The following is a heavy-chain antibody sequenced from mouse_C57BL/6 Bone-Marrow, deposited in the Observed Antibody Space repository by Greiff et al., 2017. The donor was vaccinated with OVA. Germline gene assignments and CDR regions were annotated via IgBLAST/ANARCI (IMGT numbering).Heavy chain of an antibody. J-gene: IGHJ1*03. D-gene: IGHD1-1*01. CDR2: IDPSDSYT. Sequence: QVQLQQPGAELVMPGASVKLSCKASGYTFTSYWMHCVKQRPGQGLEWIGEIDPSDSYTNYNQKFKGKSTLTVDKSSSTAYMQLSSLTSEDSAVYYCARETTVVAYWYFDVWGTGTTVTVSS. V-gene: IGHV1-69*01. CDR1: GYTFTSYW. CDR3: ARETTVVAYWYFDV.